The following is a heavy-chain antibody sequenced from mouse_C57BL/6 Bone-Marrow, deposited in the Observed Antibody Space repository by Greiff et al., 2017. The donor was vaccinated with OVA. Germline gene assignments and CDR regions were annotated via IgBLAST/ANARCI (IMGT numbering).Heavy chain of an antibody. Sequence: EVQLQQSGPELVKPGASVKISCKASGYSFTDYNMNWVKQSNGKSLEWIGVINPNYGTTSYNQKFKGKATLTVDQSSSTAYMQLNSLTSEDSAVYDCASHYYGSSYWYFDVWGTGTTVTVSS. V-gene: IGHV1-39*01. CDR3: ASHYYGSSYWYFDV. J-gene: IGHJ1*03. D-gene: IGHD1-1*01. CDR2: INPNYGTT. CDR1: GYSFTDYN.